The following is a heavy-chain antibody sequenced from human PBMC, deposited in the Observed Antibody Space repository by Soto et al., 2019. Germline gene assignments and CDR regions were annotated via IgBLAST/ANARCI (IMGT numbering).Heavy chain of an antibody. V-gene: IGHV4-4*02. J-gene: IGHJ5*02. D-gene: IGHD6-6*01. CDR2: IYHSGST. CDR3: ARAAGPEGSSANWFDP. CDR1: SGSISSSNW. Sequence: SETLSLTCAVSSGSISSSNWWSWVRQPPGKGLEWIGEIYHSGSTNYNPSLKSRVTISVDKSKNQFSLKLSSVTAADTAVYYCARAAGPEGSSANWFDPWGQGTLVTVSS.